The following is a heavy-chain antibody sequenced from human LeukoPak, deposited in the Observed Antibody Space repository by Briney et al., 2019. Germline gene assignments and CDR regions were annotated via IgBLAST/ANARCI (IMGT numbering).Heavy chain of an antibody. J-gene: IGHJ6*03. CDR2: IWYDGSNK. CDR3: AKDRVDIVATIEKYYYYYMDV. CDR1: GFTFSSYG. D-gene: IGHD5-12*01. V-gene: IGHV3-33*06. Sequence: GGSLRLSCAASGFTFSSYGMHWVRQAPGKGLEWVAVIWYDGSNKYYADSVKGRFTISRDNSKNTLYLQMNSLRAEDTAVYYCAKDRVDIVATIEKYYYYYMDVWGKGTTVTLSS.